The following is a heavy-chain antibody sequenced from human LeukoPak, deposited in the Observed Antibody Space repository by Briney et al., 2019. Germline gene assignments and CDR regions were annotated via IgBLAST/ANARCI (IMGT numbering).Heavy chain of an antibody. Sequence: SGGSLRLSCAASGFTFSSYGMSWVRQAPGKGLEWVSAISGSGGSTYYADSVKGRFTISRDNSKNTLYLQMNSLRAEDTAMYYCAKSGGYGLIDYWGQGTRVTVSS. CDR3: AKSGGYGLIDY. D-gene: IGHD1-26*01. CDR2: ISGSGGST. CDR1: GFTFSSYG. J-gene: IGHJ4*02. V-gene: IGHV3-23*01.